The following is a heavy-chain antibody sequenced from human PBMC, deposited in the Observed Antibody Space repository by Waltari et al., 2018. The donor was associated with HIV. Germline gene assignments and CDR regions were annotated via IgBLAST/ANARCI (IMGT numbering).Heavy chain of an antibody. J-gene: IGHJ6*02. CDR2: IKSNIEGGTR. Sequence: DVQLVQYGRGFKPGCSLRLSCAVFVITFCTAWMSWLRHAPGKGLGWVGRIKSNIEGGTRDYAAPVKGRFTISRDDSENTLYLEMNSLKTEDTAVYYCTTDRHFAVGYGDFQYYYVMDVWGQGTTVTVSS. CDR1: VITFCTAW. D-gene: IGHD4-17*01. V-gene: IGHV3-15*01. CDR3: TTDRHFAVGYGDFQYYYVMDV.